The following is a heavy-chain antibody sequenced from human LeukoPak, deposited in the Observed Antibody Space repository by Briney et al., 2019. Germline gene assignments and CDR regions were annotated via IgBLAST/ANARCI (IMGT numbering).Heavy chain of an antibody. CDR1: GGSFSGYY. V-gene: IGHV4-34*01. CDR3: ARELYRPNDY. CDR2: INHSGST. D-gene: IGHD3-16*02. Sequence: SETLSLTCAVYGGSFSGYYWSWIRQPPGKGLEWIGEINHSGSTNYNPSLKSRVTISIDTSKNQFSLKLSSVTAADTAVYYCARELYRPNDYWGQGTLVTVSS. J-gene: IGHJ4*02.